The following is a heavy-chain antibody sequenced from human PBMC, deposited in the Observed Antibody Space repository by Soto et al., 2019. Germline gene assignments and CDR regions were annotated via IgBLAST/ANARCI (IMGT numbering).Heavy chain of an antibody. Sequence: QVQLVESGGDVVQPGTSLRLSCVASGFTLSGHAMHWVRQAPGEGLEWLAIIAADGSREYYADSVKARFTISSDNSRNTLHLQLNRLIVEDTARYSWARDISSRGTLGLPDYWGQGTLVTVSS. CDR1: GFTLSGHA. J-gene: IGHJ4*02. CDR2: IAADGSRE. V-gene: IGHV3-30*14. CDR3: ARDISSRGTLGLPDY. D-gene: IGHD2-15*01.